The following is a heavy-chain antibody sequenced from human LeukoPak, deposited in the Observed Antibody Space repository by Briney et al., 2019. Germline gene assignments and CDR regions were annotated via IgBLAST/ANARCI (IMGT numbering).Heavy chain of an antibody. J-gene: IGHJ6*02. V-gene: IGHV3-23*01. Sequence: GGSLRLSCAASGFTFSSYAMNWVRQAPGRGLEXXXVLSVSGGDTYYADSVKGRFTISRDNSKNTLYLQMNSLRAEDTAIYYCAKSDVLAAVYYGMDVWGQGTRVTVSS. CDR3: AKSDVLAAVYYGMDV. CDR2: LSVSGGDT. CDR1: GFTFSSYA. D-gene: IGHD6-13*01.